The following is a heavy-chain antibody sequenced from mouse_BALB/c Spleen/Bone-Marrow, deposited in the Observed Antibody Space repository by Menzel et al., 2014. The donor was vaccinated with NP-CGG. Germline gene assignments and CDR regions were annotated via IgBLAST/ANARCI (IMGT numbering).Heavy chain of an antibody. V-gene: IGHV2-6-7*01. CDR2: IWGDGST. CDR3: ARDSFLITRALDY. D-gene: IGHD2-4*01. CDR1: GFSLTGYG. Sequence: VMLVESGPGLVAPSQSLSITCTVSGFSLTGYGVGWVRQPPGKGLEWLGMIWGDGSTDYNSALKSRLSINKDNSKSQIFLKMNRLQTDVTARYYCARDSFLITRALDYWGQGTSVTVSS. J-gene: IGHJ4*01.